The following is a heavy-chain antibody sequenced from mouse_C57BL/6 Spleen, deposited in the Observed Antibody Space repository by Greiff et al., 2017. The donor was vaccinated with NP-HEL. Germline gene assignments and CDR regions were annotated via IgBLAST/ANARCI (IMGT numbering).Heavy chain of an antibody. J-gene: IGHJ3*01. D-gene: IGHD1-1*01. CDR3: ARYPMVVAQPSWFAY. V-gene: IGHV1-64*01. Sequence: QVQLQQPGAELVKPGASVKLSCKASGYTFTSYWMHWVKQRPGQGLEWIGMIHPNSGSTNYNEKFKSKATLTVDKSSSTAYMQLSSLTSEDSAVYYCARYPMVVAQPSWFAYWGQGTLVTVSA. CDR2: IHPNSGST. CDR1: GYTFTSYW.